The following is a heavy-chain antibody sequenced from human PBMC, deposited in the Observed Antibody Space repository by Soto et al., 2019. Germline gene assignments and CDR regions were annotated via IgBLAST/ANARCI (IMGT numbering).Heavy chain of an antibody. CDR1: GYTFTSYY. D-gene: IGHD2-21*02. Sequence: ASVKVSCKASGYTFTSYYMNWVRQAPGQGLEWLEIITPSGGYTTYAQRFLGRVTMTSDTSTSTVHMELGSLTSEDTAVYCCARGGGIVVVTAPYDPWGQGTLVTVS. J-gene: IGHJ5*02. CDR2: ITPSGGYT. V-gene: IGHV1-46*03. CDR3: ARGGGIVVVTAPYDP.